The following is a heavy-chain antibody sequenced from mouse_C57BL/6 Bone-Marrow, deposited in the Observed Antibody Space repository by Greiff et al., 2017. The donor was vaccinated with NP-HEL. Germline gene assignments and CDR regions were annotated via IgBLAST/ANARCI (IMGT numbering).Heavy chain of an antibody. V-gene: IGHV1-81*01. CDR1: GYTFTSYG. CDR3: AGDGYCAAWFAY. CDR2: IYPRSGNT. J-gene: IGHJ3*01. D-gene: IGHD2-3*01. Sequence: QVQLQQSGAELARPGASVKLSCKASGYTFTSYGISWVKQRPGQGLEWIGEIYPRSGNTYYNEKFKGKATLTADKSSSTAYMELRSLTSEDSAVYCCAGDGYCAAWFAYWGQGTLVTVSA.